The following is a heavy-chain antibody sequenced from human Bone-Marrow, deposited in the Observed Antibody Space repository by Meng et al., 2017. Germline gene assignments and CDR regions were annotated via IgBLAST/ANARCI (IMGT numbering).Heavy chain of an antibody. CDR2: IKSDGSHT. CDR1: GFTFSSYW. D-gene: IGHD3-10*01. CDR3: ARDLVLGSGSLL. J-gene: IGHJ3*01. Sequence: GESLKISCAASGFTFSSYWMHWVRQAPGKGLVWVSRIKSDGSHTNCAGSVKGRFTISRDNAKNTLYLQMNSLRAEDTAVYFCARDLVLGSGSLLWGQGTMVTVSS. V-gene: IGHV3-74*01.